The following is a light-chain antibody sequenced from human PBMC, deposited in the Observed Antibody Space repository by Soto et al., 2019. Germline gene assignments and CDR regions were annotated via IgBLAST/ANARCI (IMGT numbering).Light chain of an antibody. V-gene: IGKV1-5*01. J-gene: IGKJ2*01. CDR2: DAS. Sequence: DVQMTQSPSTLSASVGDRVTITCRASQSISDWLAWYQQKPGQAPELLISDASTLATGVPSRFSGRGSRTEFTLTINSLQTDDFATYFCQEYKTYSFGPGTKVDIK. CDR3: QEYKTYS. CDR1: QSISDW.